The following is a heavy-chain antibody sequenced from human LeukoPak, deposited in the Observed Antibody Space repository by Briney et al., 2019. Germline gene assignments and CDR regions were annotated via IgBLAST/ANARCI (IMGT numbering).Heavy chain of an antibody. CDR1: GYTFTSYG. CDR3: ARDGYCSSTSCGYYYGMDV. CDR2: ISAYNGNT. J-gene: IGHJ6*04. V-gene: IGHV1-18*04. Sequence: ASVKVSCKASGYTFTSYGISWVRQAPGQGLEWMGWISAYNGNTNYAQKLQGRVTMTTDTSTSTAYMELRSLRSGDTAVYYCARDGYCSSTSCGYYYGMDVWGKGTTVTVSS. D-gene: IGHD2-2*03.